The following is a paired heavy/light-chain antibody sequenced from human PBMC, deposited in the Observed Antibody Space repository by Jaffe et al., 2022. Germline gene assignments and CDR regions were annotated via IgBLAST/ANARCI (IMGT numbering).Heavy chain of an antibody. CDR3: AKVGKSSGWYEKGAVDY. CDR2: IVASGGNT. CDR1: GFTFSSFA. V-gene: IGHV3-23*01. D-gene: IGHD6-19*01. J-gene: IGHJ4*02. Sequence: EGQLLESGGGLVQPGGSLRLSCAASGFTFSSFAMSWVRQAPGKGLEWVSDIVASGGNTYYADSVKGRFTISRDNSKNTLYLQMNSLRAEDTALYYCAKVGKSSGWYEKGAVDYWGQGTLVTVSS.
Light chain of an antibody. Sequence: DIQMTQSPSTLSASVGDRVTITCRASQSFSRWLAWYQQKPGKAPKLLIYKASNLEDGVPSRFSGSGSGTEFTLTISSLQPDDFATYYCQQYNSYPYTFGQGTKLEIK. CDR1: QSFSRW. V-gene: IGKV1-5*03. CDR3: QQYNSYPYT. CDR2: KAS. J-gene: IGKJ2*01.